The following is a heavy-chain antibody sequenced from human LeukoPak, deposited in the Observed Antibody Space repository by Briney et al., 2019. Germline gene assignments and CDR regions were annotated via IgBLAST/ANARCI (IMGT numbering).Heavy chain of an antibody. CDR1: GGSISSSSYY. CDR2: IYYSGST. D-gene: IGHD2-21*01. V-gene: IGHV4-39*01. J-gene: IGHJ4*02. Sequence: SETLSLTCTVSGGSISSSSYYWGWIRQPPGKGLEWIGSIYYSGSTYYNPSLKSRVIISVDTSKNQFSLKLSSVTAADTAVYYCARHGDGSFDYWGQGTLVTVSS. CDR3: ARHGDGSFDY.